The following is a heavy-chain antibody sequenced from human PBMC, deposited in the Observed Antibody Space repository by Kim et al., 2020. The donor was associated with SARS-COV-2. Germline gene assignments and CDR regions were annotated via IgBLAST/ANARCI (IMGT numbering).Heavy chain of an antibody. D-gene: IGHD3-10*01. CDR3: VRDRGYGSGSYYFDY. CDR2: IYHSGST. J-gene: IGHJ4*02. V-gene: IGHV4-61*01. CDR1: GGSVSSGSYY. Sequence: SETLSLTCTVSGGSVSSGSYYWSWIRQPPGKGLERIGYIYHSGSTNYNPSLKSRVTISVDTSKNQFSLMLNSVTAADTAIYYCVRDRGYGSGSYYFDYWGQGTLVTVSS.